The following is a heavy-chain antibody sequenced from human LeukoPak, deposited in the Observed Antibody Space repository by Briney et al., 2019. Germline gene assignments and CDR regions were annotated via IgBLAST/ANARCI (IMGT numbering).Heavy chain of an antibody. Sequence: PSETLSLTCSVSDYPISSGYFWGWIRQPPQKGQEWIATISHSGSTYFNPSLKSRLIVSIDASKNQVSLSLTSVTAADTAVYYCAREHCAGGYCYFLDYWGPGILVTVSS. CDR1: DYPISSGYF. J-gene: IGHJ4*02. D-gene: IGHD3-16*02. V-gene: IGHV4-38-2*02. CDR3: AREHCAGGYCYFLDY. CDR2: ISHSGST.